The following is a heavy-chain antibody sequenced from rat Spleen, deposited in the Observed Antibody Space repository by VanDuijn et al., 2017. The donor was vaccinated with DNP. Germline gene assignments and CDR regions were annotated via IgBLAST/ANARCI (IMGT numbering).Heavy chain of an antibody. CDR2: IRANGIT. V-gene: IGHV2-19*01. Sequence: QVQLKESGPGLVQPSQTLSLTCTVSGFSLADYSIHWVRQPPGEGLEWMGRIRANGITDYNAALKSRLSINRDTSKSQVFLKMNSLQTEDTAIYFCTRVYYSAEDWFAYWGQGTLVTVSS. D-gene: IGHD1-1*01. CDR3: TRVYYSAEDWFAY. J-gene: IGHJ3*01. CDR1: GFSLADYS.